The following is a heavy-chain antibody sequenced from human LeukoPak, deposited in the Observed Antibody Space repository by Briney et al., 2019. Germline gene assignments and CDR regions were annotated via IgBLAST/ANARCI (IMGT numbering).Heavy chain of an antibody. CDR1: GYTLTELS. CDR3: ATAADSYYYDSSGYPRPFDY. CDR2: FDPEDGGT. Sequence: ASVKVSCKVSGYTLTELSMHWVRQAPGKGLEWMGGFDPEDGGTIYAQKFQGRVTMTEDTSTDTAYMELSSLRSEDTAVYYCATAADSYYYDSSGYPRPFDYWGQGTLVTVSS. D-gene: IGHD3-22*01. J-gene: IGHJ4*02. V-gene: IGHV1-24*01.